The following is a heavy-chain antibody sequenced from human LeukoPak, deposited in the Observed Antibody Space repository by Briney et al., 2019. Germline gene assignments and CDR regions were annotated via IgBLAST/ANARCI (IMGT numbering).Heavy chain of an antibody. CDR3: ARYRGRWELLSLGY. CDR2: ISAYNGNT. CDR1: GYTFTSYG. D-gene: IGHD1-26*01. J-gene: IGHJ4*02. V-gene: IGHV1-18*01. Sequence: ASVKVSCKASGYTFTSYGFSWVRQAPGQGLEWMGWISAYNGNTNYAQKLQGRVTMTTDASTSTAYMELRSLSTDDTAVYYCARYRGRWELLSLGYWGQGTLVTVSS.